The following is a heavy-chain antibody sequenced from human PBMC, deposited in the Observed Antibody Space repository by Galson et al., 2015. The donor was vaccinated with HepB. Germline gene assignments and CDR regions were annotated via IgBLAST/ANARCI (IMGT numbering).Heavy chain of an antibody. CDR3: ARGRLAYCGGDCYSFDY. CDR2: INPSADIT. CDR1: GHTFTSYY. Sequence: SVKVSCKASGHTFTSYYMHWVRQAPGQGPEWMGIINPSADITSYAQKFQGRVTMTRDTSTSTVYMELSSLRSEDTAVYYCARGRLAYCGGDCYSFDYWGQGTLVTVSS. D-gene: IGHD2-21*02. J-gene: IGHJ4*02. V-gene: IGHV1-46*01.